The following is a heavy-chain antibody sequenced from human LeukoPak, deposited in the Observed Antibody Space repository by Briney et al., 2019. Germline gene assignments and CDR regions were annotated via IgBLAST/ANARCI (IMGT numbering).Heavy chain of an antibody. CDR3: ARDREGYTLDY. CDR2: ISYDGSNK. V-gene: IGHV3-30*04. D-gene: IGHD5-24*01. CDR1: GFTFSSYA. Sequence: GRSLRLSCAASGFTFSSYAMHWVRQAPGKGLEWVAVISYDGSNKYYADSVKGRFTISRDNSKNTLYLQMNGLRAEDTAVFYCARDREGYTLDYWGQGTLVTVSS. J-gene: IGHJ4*02.